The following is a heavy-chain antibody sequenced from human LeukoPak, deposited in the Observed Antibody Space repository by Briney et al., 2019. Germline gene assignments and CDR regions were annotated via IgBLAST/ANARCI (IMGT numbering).Heavy chain of an antibody. V-gene: IGHV1-69*13. Sequence: SVKISCKASGGTFSSYAISWVRQAPGQGLEWMGGIIPIFGTANYAQKFQGRVTITADESTSTAYMELSSLRSEDTAVYYCARVHVPHDYYDYWGQGTLVTDSS. CDR3: ARVHVPHDYYDY. CDR1: GGTFSSYA. J-gene: IGHJ4*02. CDR2: IIPIFGTA.